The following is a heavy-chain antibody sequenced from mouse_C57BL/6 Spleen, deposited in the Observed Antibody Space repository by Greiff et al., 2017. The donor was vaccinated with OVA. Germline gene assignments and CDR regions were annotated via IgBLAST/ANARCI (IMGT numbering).Heavy chain of an antibody. CDR2: ISDGGSYN. V-gene: IGHV5-4*03. CDR3: ARRLGGFDY. Sequence: EVHLVESGGGLVKPGGSLKLSCAASGFTFNSYAMSWVRQTPEKRLEWVATISDGGSYNYYPDSVKGRFTISRDNAKNNLYLQMRHLKSEDTAMYYCARRLGGFDYWGQGTTLTVSA. CDR1: GFTFNSYA. J-gene: IGHJ2*01.